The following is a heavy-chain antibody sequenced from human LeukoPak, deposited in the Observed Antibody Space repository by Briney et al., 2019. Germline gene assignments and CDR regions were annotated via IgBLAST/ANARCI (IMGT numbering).Heavy chain of an antibody. CDR1: GGSISSSSYY. J-gene: IGHJ6*03. CDR2: IYYSGST. V-gene: IGHV4-39*01. CDR3: ARSYSSGGYRGYYYYMDV. Sequence: SETLSLTCTVSGGSISSSSYYWGWIRQPPGKGLEWIGSIYYSGSTYYNPSLKSRVTISVDTSKNQFSLKLSSVTAADTAVYYCARSYSSGGYRGYYYYMDVWGKGTTVTVSS. D-gene: IGHD6-19*01.